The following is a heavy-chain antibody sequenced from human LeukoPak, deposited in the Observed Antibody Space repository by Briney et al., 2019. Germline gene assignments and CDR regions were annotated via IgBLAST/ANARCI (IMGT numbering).Heavy chain of an antibody. CDR2: ISSSSSYI. CDR1: GFTFSSYS. CDR3: ARDESPTYYDILTGYYPGGWFDP. V-gene: IGHV3-21*01. D-gene: IGHD3-9*01. Sequence: GGSLRLSCAASGFTFSSYSMNWVRQAPGKGLEWVSSISSSSSYIYYADSVKGRFTISRDNAKNSLYLQMNSLRAEDTAVYYCARDESPTYYDILTGYYPGGWFDPWGQGTLVTVSS. J-gene: IGHJ5*02.